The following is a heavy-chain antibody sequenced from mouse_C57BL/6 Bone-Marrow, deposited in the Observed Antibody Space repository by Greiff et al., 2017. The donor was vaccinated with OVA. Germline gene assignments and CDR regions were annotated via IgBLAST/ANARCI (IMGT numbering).Heavy chain of an antibody. CDR1: GYSITSGYY. Sequence: EESGPGLVKPSQSLSLTCSVTGYSITSGYYWNWIRQFPGNKLEWMGYISYDGSNNYNPSLKNRISITRDTSKNQFFLKLNSVTTEDTATYYCARGGLRLRWYAMDYWGQGTSVTVSS. CDR3: ARGGLRLRWYAMDY. CDR2: ISYDGSN. J-gene: IGHJ4*01. V-gene: IGHV3-6*01. D-gene: IGHD3-2*02.